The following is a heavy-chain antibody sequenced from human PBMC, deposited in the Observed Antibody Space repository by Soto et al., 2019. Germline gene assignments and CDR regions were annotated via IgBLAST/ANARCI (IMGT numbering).Heavy chain of an antibody. CDR2: IDPSDSQT. D-gene: IGHD6-6*01. Sequence: PGESLKISCKGSGYSFAGYWITWVRQKPGKGLEWMGRIDPSDSQTYYSPSFRGHVTISVTKSITTVFLQWSSLRASDTAMYYCARHPRFSSSSDWPDPWGQGTLVTVSS. J-gene: IGHJ5*02. CDR3: ARHPRFSSSSDWPDP. V-gene: IGHV5-10-1*01. CDR1: GYSFAGYW.